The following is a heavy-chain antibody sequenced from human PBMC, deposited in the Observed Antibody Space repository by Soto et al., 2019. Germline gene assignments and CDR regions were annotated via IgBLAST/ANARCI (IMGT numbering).Heavy chain of an antibody. CDR3: TTRGNYYYYYGIDA. J-gene: IGHJ6*02. CDR1: GFSFSHAW. CDR2: ISSRVHGATA. Sequence: GGSLRLSCAAAGFSFSHAWMTWVRQAPGKGLEWVGHISSRVHGATADYAAPVKGRFTISRDDSESTLYLEMNSLKTEDTGIYYCTTRGNYYYYYGIDAWGQGTTVTVSS. V-gene: IGHV3-15*01. D-gene: IGHD3-10*01.